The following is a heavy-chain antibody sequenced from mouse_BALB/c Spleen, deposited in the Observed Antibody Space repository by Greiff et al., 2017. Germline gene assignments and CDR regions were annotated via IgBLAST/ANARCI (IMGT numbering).Heavy chain of an antibody. CDR2: IWTGGGT. CDR1: GFSLTSYD. CDR3: VRGWFAY. J-gene: IGHJ3*01. Sequence: VHLVESGPGLVAPSQSLSITCTVSGFSLTSYDISWIRQPPGKGLEWLGVIWTGGGTNYNSAFMSRLSISKDNSKSQVFLKMNSLQTDDTAIYYCVRGWFAYWGQGTLVTVSA. V-gene: IGHV2-9-2*01.